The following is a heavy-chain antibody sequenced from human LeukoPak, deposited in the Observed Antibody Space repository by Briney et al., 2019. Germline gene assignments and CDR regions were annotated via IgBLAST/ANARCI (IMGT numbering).Heavy chain of an antibody. CDR2: INPNSGGT. J-gene: IGHJ5*02. V-gene: IGHV1-2*02. CDR1: AYTLSSNG. CDR3: ARPLELQLFDP. D-gene: IGHD1-26*01. Sequence: ASVKVSCKVFAYTLSSNGISWVRQAPGQGLEWMGWINPNSGGTNYAQKFQGRVTMTRDTSISTAYMELSRLRSDDTAVYYCARPLELQLFDPWGQGTLVTVSS.